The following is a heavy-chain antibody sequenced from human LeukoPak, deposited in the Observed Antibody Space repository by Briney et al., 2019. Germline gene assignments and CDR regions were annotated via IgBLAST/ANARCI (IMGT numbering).Heavy chain of an antibody. CDR1: GYTFTSYG. CDR2: IIPIFGTA. J-gene: IGHJ3*02. D-gene: IGHD3-22*01. CDR3: ARDYDSIRAFDI. V-gene: IGHV1-69*06. Sequence: SVKVSCKASGYTFTSYGISWVRQAPGQGLEWMGGIIPIFGTADYAQKLQGRVTITADKSTSTAYMELSSLRSEDTAVYYCARDYDSIRAFDIWGQGTMVTVSS.